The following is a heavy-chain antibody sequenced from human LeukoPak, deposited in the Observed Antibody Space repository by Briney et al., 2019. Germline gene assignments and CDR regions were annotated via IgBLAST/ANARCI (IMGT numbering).Heavy chain of an antibody. V-gene: IGHV6-1*01. D-gene: IGHD5-18*01. Sequence: SQTLSLTCAISGDSVSSNSAAWNWIRQSPSRGLEWLGRTYYRSKWYNDYAVSVKSRITINPDTSENHFSLQLKSVTPDDTAVYFCARGYGYYFDYWGQGTLVTVSS. CDR1: GDSVSSNSAA. J-gene: IGHJ4*02. CDR2: TYYRSKWYN. CDR3: ARGYGYYFDY.